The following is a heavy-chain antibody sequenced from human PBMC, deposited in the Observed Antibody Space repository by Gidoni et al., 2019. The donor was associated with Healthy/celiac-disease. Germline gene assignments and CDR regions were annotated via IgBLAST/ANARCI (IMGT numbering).Heavy chain of an antibody. J-gene: IGHJ4*02. CDR1: GFTFSSYA. V-gene: IGHV3-30-3*01. D-gene: IGHD2-15*01. Sequence: QVQLVESGGGVVQPGRSLRLSCAASGFTFSSYAMHWVRQAPGKGLEWVAVISYDGSNKYYADSVKGRFTISRDNSKNTLYLQMNSLRAEDTAVYYCARDPILSTPLNNYYFDYWGQGTLVTVSS. CDR3: ARDPILSTPLNNYYFDY. CDR2: ISYDGSNK.